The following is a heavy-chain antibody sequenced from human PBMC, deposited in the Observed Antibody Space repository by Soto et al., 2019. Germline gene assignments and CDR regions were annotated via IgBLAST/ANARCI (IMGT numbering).Heavy chain of an antibody. J-gene: IGHJ4*02. Sequence: GGSLRLSCAASGFTVSSNYMSWVRQAPGKGLEWVSVIYSGGSTYYADSVKGRFTISRDNSKNTLYLQMNSLRAEDTAVYYCARGEYSSGWYAGYFDYWGQGTLVTVSS. V-gene: IGHV3-66*01. CDR3: ARGEYSSGWYAGYFDY. CDR1: GFTVSSNY. D-gene: IGHD6-19*01. CDR2: IYSGGST.